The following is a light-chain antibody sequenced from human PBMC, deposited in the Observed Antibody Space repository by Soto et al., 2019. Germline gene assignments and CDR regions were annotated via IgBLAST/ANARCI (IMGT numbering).Light chain of an antibody. J-gene: IGKJ1*01. CDR1: ESISNL. Sequence: IQVTQSPSTLSASTGERVTISCLANESISNLLAWYQHKPGKAPKLLIYKASSLESAVPSRFSGSGSGTEFTLTISSLQPDDFATYYCQQYNSFSHTFGQGTKVDIK. CDR2: KAS. CDR3: QQYNSFSHT. V-gene: IGKV1-5*03.